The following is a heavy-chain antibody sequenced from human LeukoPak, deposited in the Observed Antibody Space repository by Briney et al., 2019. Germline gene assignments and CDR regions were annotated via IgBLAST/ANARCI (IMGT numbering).Heavy chain of an antibody. V-gene: IGHV1-2*07. J-gene: IGHJ5*02. D-gene: IGHD2-15*01. Sequence: ASVKVSCKTSGYSFSDYYIHWVRQAPGQGLAWMGWINPKSSGRNYALKFQGRVTMTKDTSTSTAYLELSSLRSDDTAVYYCARDSAVVAAALWFDPWGQGTLVTVSS. CDR1: GYSFSDYY. CDR3: ARDSAVVAAALWFDP. CDR2: INPKSSGR.